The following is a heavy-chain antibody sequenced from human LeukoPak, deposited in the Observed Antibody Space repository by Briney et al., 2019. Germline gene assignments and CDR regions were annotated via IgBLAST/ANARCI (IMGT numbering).Heavy chain of an antibody. Sequence: SESLSLTCTVSGVSINYYYWSWIRQAPGKGLEWIGYISDSGRTTYNPSLKSRVTISRDTSKNQFSLEVTSVTAADTAVYYCARGLDSSGHHWGQGTLVTVSS. J-gene: IGHJ1*01. D-gene: IGHD3-22*01. CDR2: ISDSGRT. CDR3: ARGLDSSGHH. CDR1: GVSINYYY. V-gene: IGHV4-59*01.